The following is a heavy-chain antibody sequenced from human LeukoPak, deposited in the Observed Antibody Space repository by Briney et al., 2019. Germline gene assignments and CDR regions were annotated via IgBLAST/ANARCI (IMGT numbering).Heavy chain of an antibody. J-gene: IGHJ4*02. D-gene: IGHD3-9*01. Sequence: GGSLRLSCAASGFTFSSYSMNWVRQAPGKGLEWVSYISSSSSTIYYADSVKGRFTISRDNAKNSLYLQMNSLRAEDTAVYYCARSGGTLYDILTGYRLREIDYWGQGTLVTVSS. CDR1: GFTFSSYS. CDR3: ARSGGTLYDILTGYRLREIDY. CDR2: ISSSSSTI. V-gene: IGHV3-48*04.